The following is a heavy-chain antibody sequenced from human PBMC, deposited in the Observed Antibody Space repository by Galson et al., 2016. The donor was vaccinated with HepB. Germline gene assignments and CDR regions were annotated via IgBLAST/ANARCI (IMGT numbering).Heavy chain of an antibody. CDR3: AREGSRDGYNYLG. Sequence: SLRLSCAASGLTFSSYTMNWVRQAPGRGLEWVSSITPSSTYIDYTDSVKGRFTISRDNAKNSVYLQMNSLRAEDTAVYYCAREGSRDGYNYLGWGQGTLVTVSS. CDR2: ITPSSTYI. V-gene: IGHV3-21*06. D-gene: IGHD5-24*01. CDR1: GLTFSSYT. J-gene: IGHJ4*02.